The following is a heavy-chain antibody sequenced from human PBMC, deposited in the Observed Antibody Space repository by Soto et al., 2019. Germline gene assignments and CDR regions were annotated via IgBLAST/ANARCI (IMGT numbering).Heavy chain of an antibody. CDR2: ISAYNGNT. D-gene: IGHD6-13*01. CDR3: ARDPGIAAAGIYDY. Sequence: GASVKVSCKASGYTFTSYGISWVRQAPGQGLEWMGWISAYNGNTNYAQKLQGRVTMTTDTSTSTAYMELSSLRSEDTAVYYCARDPGIAAAGIYDYWGQGTLVTVSS. CDR1: GYTFTSYG. V-gene: IGHV1-18*01. J-gene: IGHJ4*02.